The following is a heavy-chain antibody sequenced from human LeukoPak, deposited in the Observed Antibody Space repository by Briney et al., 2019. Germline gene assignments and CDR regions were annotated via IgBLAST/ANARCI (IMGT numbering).Heavy chain of an antibody. V-gene: IGHV4-59*11. Sequence: SETLSLTCTVSGGSISSHYWSWIRQPPGKGLEWIGYIYYSGSTNYNPSLKSRVTISVDTSKNQFSLKLSSVTAAGTAVYYCARGGPLYYDSSGYYFDYWGQGTLVTVSS. CDR2: IYYSGST. CDR1: GGSISSHY. CDR3: ARGGPLYYDSSGYYFDY. J-gene: IGHJ4*02. D-gene: IGHD3-22*01.